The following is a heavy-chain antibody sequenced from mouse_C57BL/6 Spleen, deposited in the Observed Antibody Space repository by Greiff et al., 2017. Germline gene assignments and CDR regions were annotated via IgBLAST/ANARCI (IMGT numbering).Heavy chain of an antibody. D-gene: IGHD1-1*01. CDR1: GYTLTTYP. V-gene: IGHV1-47*01. CDR2: FHPYNDDT. CDR3: ARRYYGSSYGWYFEV. J-gene: IGHJ1*03. Sequence: LQLQQSGAELVKPGASVKMSCKASGYTLTTYPIEWMKQNHGKSLEWIGNFHPYNDDTKYNEKFKGKATLTVEKSSSTVYLELSRLTSDDSAVYDCARRYYGSSYGWYFEVWGTGTTVTVSS.